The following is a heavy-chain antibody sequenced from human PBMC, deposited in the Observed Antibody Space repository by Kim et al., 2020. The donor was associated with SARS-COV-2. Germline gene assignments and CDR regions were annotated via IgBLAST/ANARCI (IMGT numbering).Heavy chain of an antibody. CDR1: GFTLSSYE. Sequence: GGSLRLSCAASGFTLSSYEMNWVRQAPGKGLEWVSYISRSGTTKYYADSVKGRFTISRDNAKNSLYLQMNSLRAEDTTVYYCAREVPQTPGAFDIWGQGTMVTVSS. J-gene: IGHJ3*02. V-gene: IGHV3-48*03. CDR2: ISRSGTTK. CDR3: AREVPQTPGAFDI.